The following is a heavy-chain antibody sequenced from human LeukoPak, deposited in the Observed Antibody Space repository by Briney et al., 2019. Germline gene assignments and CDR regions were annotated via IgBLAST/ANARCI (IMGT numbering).Heavy chain of an antibody. D-gene: IGHD3-22*01. CDR3: AKEGYYDSSGHFDY. V-gene: IGHV3-30*02. Sequence: SGGSLRLSCAASGFTFSSYGMHWVRQAPGKGLEWVAFIRYDGSNKYYADSVKGRFTISRDNSKSTLYLQMNSLRAEDTAVYYCAKEGYYDSSGHFDYWGQGTLVTVSS. J-gene: IGHJ4*02. CDR2: IRYDGSNK. CDR1: GFTFSSYG.